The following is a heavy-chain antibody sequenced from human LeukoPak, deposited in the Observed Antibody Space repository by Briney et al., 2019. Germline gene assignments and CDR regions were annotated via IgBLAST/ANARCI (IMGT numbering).Heavy chain of an antibody. Sequence: ASVTVACKTSAYTFTHYGITWVRQAPGQGLELMGHISAYNGNTKYFQKFQDRVSMTIDTYTSTAYMELISLTSDDTAVYYCARRFLSGYLYYFDSWGQGTLVSVSS. V-gene: IGHV1-18*01. CDR1: AYTFTHYG. CDR3: ARRFLSGYLYYFDS. D-gene: IGHD5-12*01. CDR2: ISAYNGNT. J-gene: IGHJ4*02.